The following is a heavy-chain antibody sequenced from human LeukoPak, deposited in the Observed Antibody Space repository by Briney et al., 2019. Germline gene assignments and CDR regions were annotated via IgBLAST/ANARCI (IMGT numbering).Heavy chain of an antibody. Sequence: PSETLSLTCTVSGGSISSYYWSWIRQPPGKGLEWIGYIYYSGSTNYNPSLKSRVTISVDTSKNQFSLKLSSVTAADTAVYYCAREGGVAMAYDWGQGTLVTVSS. CDR2: IYYSGST. J-gene: IGHJ4*02. CDR3: AREGGVAMAYD. CDR1: GGSISSYY. V-gene: IGHV4-59*01. D-gene: IGHD5-18*01.